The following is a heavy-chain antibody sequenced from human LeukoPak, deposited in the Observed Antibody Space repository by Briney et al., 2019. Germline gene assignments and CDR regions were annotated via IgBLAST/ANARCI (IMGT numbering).Heavy chain of an antibody. J-gene: IGHJ3*02. CDR3: ARDQLAYQPLLSGAFDI. D-gene: IGHD2-21*02. Sequence: ASVKVSCKAPGYTFTGYYMHWVRQAPGQGLEWMGWINPNSGGTNYAQKFQGRVTMTRDTSISTAYMELSRLRSDDTAVYYCARDQLAYQPLLSGAFDIWGEGTMVTVSS. V-gene: IGHV1-2*02. CDR2: INPNSGGT. CDR1: GYTFTGYY.